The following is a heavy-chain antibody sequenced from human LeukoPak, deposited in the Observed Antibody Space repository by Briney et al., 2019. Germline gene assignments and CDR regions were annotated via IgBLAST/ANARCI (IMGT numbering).Heavy chain of an antibody. V-gene: IGHV3-48*04. CDR2: ISSSGSTI. J-gene: IGHJ4*02. CDR3: ASAVVPAVDDY. Sequence: GGSLRLSCAASGFTFSTYAMTWVRQAPGKGLEWVSYISSSGSTIYYADSVKGRFTISRNNAKNSLYLQMNSLRAEDTAVYYCASAVVPAVDDYWGQGTLVTVSS. CDR1: GFTFSTYA. D-gene: IGHD2-2*01.